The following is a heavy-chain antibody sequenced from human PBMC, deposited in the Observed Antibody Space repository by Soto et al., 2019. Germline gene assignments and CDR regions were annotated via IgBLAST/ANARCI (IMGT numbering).Heavy chain of an antibody. CDR3: VRVTSIARPYYFDY. CDR1: GYTFTSYG. V-gene: IGHV1-18*01. CDR2: ISAYNGNT. J-gene: IGHJ4*02. Sequence: ASVKVSCKASGYTFTSYGISWVRQAPGQGLEWMGWISAYNGNTNYAQKLQGRVTMTTDTSTSTAYMELRSLRSDDTAVYYCVRVTSIARPYYFDYWGQGTLVTVSS. D-gene: IGHD3-3*01.